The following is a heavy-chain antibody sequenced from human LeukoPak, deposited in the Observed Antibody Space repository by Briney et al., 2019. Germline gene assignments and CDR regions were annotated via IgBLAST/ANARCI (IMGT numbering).Heavy chain of an antibody. CDR3: ARLGVVPAAIRDEIDY. CDR2: IKQDGSEK. D-gene: IGHD2-2*02. J-gene: IGHJ4*02. Sequence: PGGSLRLSCAASGFRFSSYAMSWVRQAPGKGLEWVANIKQDGSEKYYEDSVKGRFTISRDNAKNSLYLQMNSLRAEDTAVYYCARLGVVPAAIRDEIDYWGQGTLVTVSS. CDR1: GFRFSSYA. V-gene: IGHV3-7*01.